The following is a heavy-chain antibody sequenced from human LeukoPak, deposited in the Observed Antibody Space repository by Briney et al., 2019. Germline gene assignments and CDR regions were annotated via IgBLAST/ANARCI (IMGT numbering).Heavy chain of an antibody. CDR3: ARVRCSGGSCYSDY. J-gene: IGHJ4*02. D-gene: IGHD2-15*01. CDR1: GYTFTGYY. V-gene: IGHV1-2*02. CDR2: INPNSGGT. Sequence: ASVKVSGKASGYTFTGYYMHWVRQAPGQGLEWMGWINPNSGGTNYAQKFQGRVTMTRDTSISTAYMELSRLRSDDTAVYYCARVRCSGGSCYSDYWGQGTLVTVSS.